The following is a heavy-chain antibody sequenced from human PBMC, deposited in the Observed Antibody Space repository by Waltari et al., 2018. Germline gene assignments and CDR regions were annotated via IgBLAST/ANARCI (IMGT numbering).Heavy chain of an antibody. CDR2: ISSSSSYI. D-gene: IGHD2-21*02. J-gene: IGHJ2*01. Sequence: EVQLVESGGGLVKPVGSLRPSCAASGFPFSSYSMNWVRQAPGKVLEWVSSISSSSSYIYYADSVKGRFTISRDNAKNSLYLQMNSLRAEDTAVYYCARDRVTEWYFDLWGRGTLVTVSS. V-gene: IGHV3-21*01. CDR3: ARDRVTEWYFDL. CDR1: GFPFSSYS.